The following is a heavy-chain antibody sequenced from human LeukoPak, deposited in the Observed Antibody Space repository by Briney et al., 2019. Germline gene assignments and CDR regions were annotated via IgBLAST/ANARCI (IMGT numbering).Heavy chain of an antibody. V-gene: IGHV3-21*01. CDR3: AELGITMIGGV. CDR2: ISTRSDYI. Sequence: GGSLRLSCAASGFTFSNAWMSWVRQAPGKGLEWVSSISTRSDYIYYADSVKGRFTISRDNAKNSLYLQMNSLRAEDTAVYYCAELGITMIGGVWGKGTTVTISS. D-gene: IGHD3-10*02. J-gene: IGHJ6*04. CDR1: GFTFSNAW.